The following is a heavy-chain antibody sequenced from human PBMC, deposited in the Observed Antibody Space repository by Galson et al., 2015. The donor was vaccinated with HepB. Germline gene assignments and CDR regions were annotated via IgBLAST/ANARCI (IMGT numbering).Heavy chain of an antibody. CDR1: GSSFDYYW. D-gene: IGHD5-24*01. CDR3: ARLVDGYKDY. J-gene: IGHJ4*02. Sequence: QSGAEVKRPGESLKISCQGSGSSFDYYWIAWVRQMPGKGMEWMGIIYHGESETRFGPSFQGQVSFSDDRSTSTASLHWNSLKASDTAIYYCARLVDGYKDYWGQGTLVTVSS. V-gene: IGHV5-51*01. CDR2: IYHGESET.